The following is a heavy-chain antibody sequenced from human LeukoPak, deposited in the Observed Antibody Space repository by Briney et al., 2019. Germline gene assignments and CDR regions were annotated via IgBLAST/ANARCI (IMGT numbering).Heavy chain of an antibody. CDR3: ARDSGFWSGHYYYYMDV. CDR2: IKQDRSEK. D-gene: IGHD3-3*01. Sequence: PGGSLRLSCAASGFTFSSYWMSRVRQAPGKGLEWVANIKQDRSEKYYVDSVKGRFTISRDNAKNSLYLQMNSLRAEDTAVYYCARDSGFWSGHYYYYMDVWGKGTTVTVSS. J-gene: IGHJ6*03. CDR1: GFTFSSYW. V-gene: IGHV3-7*01.